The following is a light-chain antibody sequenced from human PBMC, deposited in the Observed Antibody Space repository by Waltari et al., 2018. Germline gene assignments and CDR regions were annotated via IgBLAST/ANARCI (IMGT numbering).Light chain of an antibody. J-gene: IGLJ7*01. CDR3: GTWDSSLSGAV. V-gene: IGLV1-51*02. CDR2: EDN. CDR1: RPNFGNNY. Sequence: QSVLTQPPSVSAAPGQRVTISCCGGRPNFGNNYVSWYRQFPGTAPKLLIYEDNERPSGVPGRFSGSKSGTSATLDITGLQAGDEADYYCGTWDSSLSGAVFGGGTHLTVL.